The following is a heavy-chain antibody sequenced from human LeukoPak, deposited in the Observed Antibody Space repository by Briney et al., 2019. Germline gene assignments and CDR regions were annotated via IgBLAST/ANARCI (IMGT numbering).Heavy chain of an antibody. D-gene: IGHD5-24*01. Sequence: PGGSLRLSCAASGFTSSSYGMHWVRQAPGKGLEWVAVIWYDGSNKYYADSVKGRFTISRDNSKNTLYLQMNSLRAEDTAVYYCARDQDGYNLPFDYWGQGTLVTVSS. V-gene: IGHV3-33*08. CDR1: GFTSSSYG. CDR3: ARDQDGYNLPFDY. CDR2: IWYDGSNK. J-gene: IGHJ4*02.